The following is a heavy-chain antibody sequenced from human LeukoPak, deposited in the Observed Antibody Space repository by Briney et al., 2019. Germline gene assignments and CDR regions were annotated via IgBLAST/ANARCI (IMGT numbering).Heavy chain of an antibody. D-gene: IGHD4-11*01. V-gene: IGHV1-8*01. J-gene: IGHJ5*02. CDR2: MNPNSGAT. CDR1: GYPFTSYG. CDR3: ARMDRFSAAPTTDWFDP. Sequence: ASVKVSCKASGYPFTSYGINWVRLAAGQGLEWMGWMNPNSGATGYAQKFQGRVTMTRDTSIGAAYMELSSLISDDTAVYYCARMDRFSAAPTTDWFDPWGQGSLVTVSS.